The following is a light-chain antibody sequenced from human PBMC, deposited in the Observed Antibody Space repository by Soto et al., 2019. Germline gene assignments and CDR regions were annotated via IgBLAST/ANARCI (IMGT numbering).Light chain of an antibody. Sequence: QSVLTQPPSVSAAPGQKVTISCSGSSSNIGNNYVSWYQQLPGTAPKLLIYDNNKRTSGIPDRFSGYKSGTSATLGITGLETGDEDDYYCGTWDSSLSAVVFGGGTKLTVL. J-gene: IGLJ3*02. CDR3: GTWDSSLSAVV. CDR2: DNN. V-gene: IGLV1-51*01. CDR1: SSNIGNNY.